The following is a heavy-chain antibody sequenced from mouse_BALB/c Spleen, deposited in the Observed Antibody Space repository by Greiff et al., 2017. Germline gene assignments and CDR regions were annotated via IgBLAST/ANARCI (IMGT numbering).Heavy chain of an antibody. CDR2: IWGDGST. D-gene: IGHD2-4*01. Sequence: VMLVESGPGLVAPSQSLSITCTVSGFSLTSYGVNWVRQPPGKGLEWLGMIWGDGSTDYNSALKSRLSISKDNSKSQVFLKMNSLQTDDTARYYCARSPYYDYDDYYAMDYWGQGTSVTVSS. CDR1: GFSLTSYG. V-gene: IGHV2-6-7*01. J-gene: IGHJ4*01. CDR3: ARSPYYDYDDYYAMDY.